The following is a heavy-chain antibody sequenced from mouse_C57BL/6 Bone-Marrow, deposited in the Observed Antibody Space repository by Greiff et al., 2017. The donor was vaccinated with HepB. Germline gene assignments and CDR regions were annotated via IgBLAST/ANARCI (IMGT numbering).Heavy chain of an antibody. CDR2: IYPGSGNT. CDR1: GYTFTDYY. CDR3: ARSGYDYDEDY. Sequence: VQLQQSGAELVRPGASVKLSCKASGYTFTDYYINWVKQRPGQGLEWIARIYPGSGNTYYNEKFKGKATLTAEKSSSTAYMQLSSLTSEDSAVYFGARSGYDYDEDYWGQGTTLTVSS. V-gene: IGHV1-76*01. J-gene: IGHJ2*01. D-gene: IGHD2-4*01.